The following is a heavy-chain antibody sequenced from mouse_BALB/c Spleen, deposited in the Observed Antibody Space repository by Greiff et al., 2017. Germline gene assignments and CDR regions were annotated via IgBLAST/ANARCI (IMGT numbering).Heavy chain of an antibody. J-gene: IGHJ4*01. V-gene: IGHV2-9-2*01. CDR1: GFSLTSYD. CDR2: IWTGGGT. D-gene: IGHD2-1*01. Sequence: VMLVESGPGLVAPSQSLSITCTVSGFSLTSYDISWIRQPPGKGLEWLGVIWTGGGTNYNSAFMSRLSISKDNSKSQVFLKMNSLQTDDTAIYYCVRVYGKDAMDYWGQGTSVTVSS. CDR3: VRVYGKDAMDY.